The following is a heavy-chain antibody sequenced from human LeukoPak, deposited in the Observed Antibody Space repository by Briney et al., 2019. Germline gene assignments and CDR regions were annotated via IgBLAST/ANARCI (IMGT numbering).Heavy chain of an antibody. CDR3: AKFSAGYYYYYYMDV. Sequence: PGGSLRLSCAASGFTFSSYAMSWVRQAPGKGLEWVSAISGNGGSTYYADSVRGRFTISRDNSKNTLYLQMNSLRAEDTAVYYCAKFSAGYYYYYYMDVWGKGTTVTVSS. V-gene: IGHV3-23*01. CDR2: ISGNGGST. J-gene: IGHJ6*03. CDR1: GFTFSSYA.